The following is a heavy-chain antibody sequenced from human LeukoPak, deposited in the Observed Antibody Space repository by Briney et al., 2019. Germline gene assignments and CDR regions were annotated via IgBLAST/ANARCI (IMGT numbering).Heavy chain of an antibody. J-gene: IGHJ5*02. CDR2: IYTSGST. V-gene: IGHV4-4*07. D-gene: IGHD3-10*01. CDR1: GGSISSYY. Sequence: SETPSLTWTVSGGSISSYYWSWIRQPAGKGLEWIGRIYTSGSTNYNPSLKSRVTMSVDTSKNQFSLKLSSVTAADTAVYYCARGIYYYGSGRGVSWFDPWGQGTLVTVSS. CDR3: ARGIYYYGSGRGVSWFDP.